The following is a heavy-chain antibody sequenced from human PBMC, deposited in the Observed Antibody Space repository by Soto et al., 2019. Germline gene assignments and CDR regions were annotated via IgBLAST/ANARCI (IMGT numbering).Heavy chain of an antibody. CDR1: GGTFSSYT. V-gene: IGHV1-69*02. Sequence: QVQLVQSGAAVKKPGSSVKVSCKASGGTFSSYTIIWVRQAPGQGLEWMGRILPIIGIANYAQNFQGRVTITADKSTSTAYMELSSLRSEDTAVYYCASESAAGLHFWGQGTLVTVSS. D-gene: IGHD6-13*01. J-gene: IGHJ4*02. CDR2: ILPIIGIA. CDR3: ASESAAGLHF.